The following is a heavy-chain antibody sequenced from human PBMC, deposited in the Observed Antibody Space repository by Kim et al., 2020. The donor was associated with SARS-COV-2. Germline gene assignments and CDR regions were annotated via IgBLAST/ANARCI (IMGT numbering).Heavy chain of an antibody. CDR1: GGSISSSSYY. Sequence: SETLSLTCTVSGGSISSSSYYWGWIRQLPGKGLEWIGSIYYSGSTYYNPSLKSRVTISVDTSKNQFSLKLSSVTAADTAVYYCARLSIDLLEWLLGWYFDYWGQGTLVTVSS. J-gene: IGHJ4*02. V-gene: IGHV4-39*01. CDR3: ARLSIDLLEWLLGWYFDY. D-gene: IGHD3-3*01. CDR2: IYYSGST.